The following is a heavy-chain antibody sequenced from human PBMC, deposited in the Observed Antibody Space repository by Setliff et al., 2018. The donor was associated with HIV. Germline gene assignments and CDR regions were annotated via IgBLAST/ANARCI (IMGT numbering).Heavy chain of an antibody. J-gene: IGHJ6*03. CDR3: ARAVVPTYYDVLTGYVYYMDV. Sequence: SVKVSCKASGGRFSNYGISWVRQAPGQGLEWMGGIIPIFGTTNYAQMFQGRVTMTADESTSTAYMELSSLRSEDTAVYYCARAVVPTYYDVLTGYVYYMDVWGKGITVTVSS. V-gene: IGHV1-69*13. CDR1: GGRFSNYG. D-gene: IGHD3-9*01. CDR2: IIPIFGTT.